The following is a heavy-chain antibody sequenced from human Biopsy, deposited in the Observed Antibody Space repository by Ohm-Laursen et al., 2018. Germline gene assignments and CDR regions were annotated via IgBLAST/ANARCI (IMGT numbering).Heavy chain of an antibody. V-gene: IGHV1-18*01. CDR1: GYTFTSYG. CDR2: INTENGNT. Sequence: GASVKVSCKASGYTFTSYGIGWVRQAPGQGLEWMGWINTENGNTIYAQNLQGRVTMTADTSTSTAYMEVTSLRSDDTAVYYCARAKLEPAYYYYGMDVWGQGTTVTVSS. CDR3: ARAKLEPAYYYYGMDV. D-gene: IGHD1-1*01. J-gene: IGHJ6*02.